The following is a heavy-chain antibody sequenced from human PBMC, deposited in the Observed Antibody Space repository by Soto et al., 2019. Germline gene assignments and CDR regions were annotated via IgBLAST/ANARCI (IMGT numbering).Heavy chain of an antibody. CDR2: INHSGST. Sequence: SETLSLTCAVYGGSFSGYYWSWIRQPPGKGLEWIGEINHSGSTNYNPSLESRVTISVDTSKNQFSLKLSSVTAADTAVYYCAMAGYCSSTSCYDGTYYMDVWGKGTTVTVSS. CDR3: AMAGYCSSTSCYDGTYYMDV. CDR1: GGSFSGYY. V-gene: IGHV4-34*01. D-gene: IGHD2-2*01. J-gene: IGHJ6*03.